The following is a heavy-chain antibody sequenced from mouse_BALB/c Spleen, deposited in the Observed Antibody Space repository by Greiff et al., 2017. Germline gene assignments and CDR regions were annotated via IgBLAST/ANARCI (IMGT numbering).Heavy chain of an antibody. D-gene: IGHD1-1*01. CDR3: ARYAPLYGSSYDAMDY. V-gene: IGHV3-8*02. CDR2: ISYSGST. J-gene: IGHJ4*01. Sequence: VQLQQSGPSLVKPSQTLSLTCSVTGDSITSGYWNWIRKFPGNKLEYMGYISYSGSTYYNPSLKSRISITRDTSKNQYYLQLNSVTTEDTATYYCARYAPLYGSSYDAMDYWGQGTSVTVSS. CDR1: GDSITSGY.